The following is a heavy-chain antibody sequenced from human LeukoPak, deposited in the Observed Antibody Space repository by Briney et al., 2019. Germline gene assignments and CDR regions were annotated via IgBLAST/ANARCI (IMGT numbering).Heavy chain of an antibody. V-gene: IGHV1-69*05. J-gene: IGHJ4*02. Sequence: SVKVSCKASGGTFSSYAIRWVRQAPGQGLEWMGRIIPIFGTANYAQKFQGRVTITTDESTSTAYMELSSLRSEDTAVYYCARRWRYGDYNMNYFDYWGQGTLVTVSS. D-gene: IGHD4-17*01. CDR1: GGTFSSYA. CDR3: ARRWRYGDYNMNYFDY. CDR2: IIPIFGTA.